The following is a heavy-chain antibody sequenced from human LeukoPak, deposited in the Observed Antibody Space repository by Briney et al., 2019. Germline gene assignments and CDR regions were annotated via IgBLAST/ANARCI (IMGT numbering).Heavy chain of an antibody. D-gene: IGHD5-18*01. V-gene: IGHV4-30-2*01. J-gene: IGHJ6*03. CDR2: IYHSGST. CDR1: GGSISSGGYS. Sequence: PSQTLSLTCVVSGGSISSGGYSWSWIRQAPGKGLEWIGYIYHSGSTYYNPSLKSRVTISLDRSKNQFSLKLSSVTAADTAVYYCARGMDPAMVPYYYYYYMDVWGKGTTVTVSS. CDR3: ARGMDPAMVPYYYYYYMDV.